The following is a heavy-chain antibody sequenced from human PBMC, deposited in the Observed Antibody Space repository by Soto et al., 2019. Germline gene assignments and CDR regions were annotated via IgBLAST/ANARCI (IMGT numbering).Heavy chain of an antibody. Sequence: SVKVSCKASGCTFSSYAISCVRQAPGQGLEWMGGIIPIFGTANYAQKFQGRVTITADESTSTAYMELSSLRSEDTAVYYCASGGWELLYYYGMDVWGQGTTVTVSS. CDR3: ASGGWELLYYYGMDV. V-gene: IGHV1-69*13. D-gene: IGHD1-26*01. CDR2: IIPIFGTA. J-gene: IGHJ6*02. CDR1: GCTFSSYA.